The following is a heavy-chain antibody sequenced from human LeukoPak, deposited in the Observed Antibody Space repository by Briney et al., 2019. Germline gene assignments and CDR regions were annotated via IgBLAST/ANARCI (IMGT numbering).Heavy chain of an antibody. Sequence: PSETLSPTCAVSGDSISSDYWSWVRQPPGKGLEWIGYIYYTGSTNYNPSLKSRVTISVDTSKSQFSLKLSSVTAADTAVYFCARGPYSYDSSGAFDIWGQGTMVTVSS. CDR3: ARGPYSYDSSGAFDI. D-gene: IGHD3-22*01. J-gene: IGHJ3*02. CDR1: GDSISSDY. CDR2: IYYTGST. V-gene: IGHV4-59*08.